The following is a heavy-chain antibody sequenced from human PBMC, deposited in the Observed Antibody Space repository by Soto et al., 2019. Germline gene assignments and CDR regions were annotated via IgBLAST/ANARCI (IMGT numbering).Heavy chain of an antibody. CDR1: GFTFSDYA. V-gene: IGHV3-23*01. CDR2: LANHGATT. Sequence: GGSLRLSCAASGFTFSDYAMTWVRQAPGKGLEWVSSLANHGATTYHADSVKGRFTISRDNSKSTLYLQINNLRVDDTAVYYCARTRSAYYDSSGYYDVWGQGTTVTVSS. D-gene: IGHD3-22*01. J-gene: IGHJ3*01. CDR3: ARTRSAYYDSSGYYDV.